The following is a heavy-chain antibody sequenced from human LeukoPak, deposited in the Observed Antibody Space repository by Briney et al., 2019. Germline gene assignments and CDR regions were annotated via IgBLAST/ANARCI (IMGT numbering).Heavy chain of an antibody. CDR2: IKQGGTEK. J-gene: IGHJ4*02. Sequence: GGSLRLSCAASGFTFSSYWMSWLCQAPGKGLEWVANIKQGGTEKYYVDSVKGRFTISRDNAKNSLFLQMNSLRAEDTAVYYCARGVAAVDRFWGQGTLVTVSS. V-gene: IGHV3-7*01. CDR3: ARGVAAVDRF. D-gene: IGHD6-13*01. CDR1: GFTFSSYW.